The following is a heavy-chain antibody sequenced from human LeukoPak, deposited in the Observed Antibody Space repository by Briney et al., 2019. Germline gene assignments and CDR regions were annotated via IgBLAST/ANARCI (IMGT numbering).Heavy chain of an antibody. D-gene: IGHD3-10*01. Sequence: ASVKVSCKASGGTFSSYAIGWVRQAPGQGLEWMGGIIPIFGTANYAQKFQGRVTITADESTSTAYMELSSLRSEDTAVYYCARATITMVRDYYYYYGMDVWGQGTTVTVSS. CDR1: GGTFSSYA. V-gene: IGHV1-69*01. J-gene: IGHJ6*02. CDR3: ARATITMVRDYYYYYGMDV. CDR2: IIPIFGTA.